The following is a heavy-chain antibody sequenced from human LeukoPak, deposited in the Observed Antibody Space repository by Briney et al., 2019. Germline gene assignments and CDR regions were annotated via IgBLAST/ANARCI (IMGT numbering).Heavy chain of an antibody. CDR3: ARAAIAVAGDYHYHYMGV. CDR1: GYTFTGHY. D-gene: IGHD6-19*01. V-gene: IGHV1-2*02. J-gene: IGHJ6*03. CDR2: IYPTSGDI. Sequence: ASVKVSCKASGYTFTGHYMHWVRQAPGQGLEWMGWIYPTSGDIDYSHIFEGRVTITRDTSTSTAYMALSRLRSDDTAVYYCARAAIAVAGDYHYHYMGVWGKGTTVTVSS.